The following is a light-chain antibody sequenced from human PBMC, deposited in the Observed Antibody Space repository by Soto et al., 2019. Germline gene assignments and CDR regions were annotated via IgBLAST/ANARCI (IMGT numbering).Light chain of an antibody. J-gene: IGKJ1*01. V-gene: IGKV1-5*01. Sequence: DIQMTQSPSTLSASVGDRVTVTCRASQSISKYLAWYQQKPGKAPKLLIYDASSLESGVPSRFSGSGSGTEFTLTISSXQPDDFATYYCQHYNSYSEAFGQGTKVDIK. CDR2: DAS. CDR3: QHYNSYSEA. CDR1: QSISKY.